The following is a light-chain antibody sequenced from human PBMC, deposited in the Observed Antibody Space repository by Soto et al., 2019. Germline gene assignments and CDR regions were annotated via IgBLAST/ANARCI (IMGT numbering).Light chain of an antibody. CDR1: SSNIGSNT. CDR2: SNN. CDR3: AAWDESLNGLV. Sequence: QSVLTQPPSASGTPGQRVTISCSGSSSNIGSNTVNWYQQLPGTAPKLLIYSNNQRPSGVPDRFSGYKSCTSASLAISGLQYEDEADYYCAAWDESLNGLVFGGGTKLTVL. J-gene: IGLJ2*01. V-gene: IGLV1-44*01.